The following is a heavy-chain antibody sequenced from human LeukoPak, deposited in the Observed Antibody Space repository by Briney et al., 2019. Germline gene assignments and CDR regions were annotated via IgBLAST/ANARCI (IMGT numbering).Heavy chain of an antibody. CDR1: GFTFSSYW. J-gene: IGHJ5*02. Sequence: GGSLRLSCAASGFTFSSYWMHWVRQPPGKGLVWVSRINSDESSTNYADSVKGRFTISRDNAKNTLYLQMNSLRAEDTAVYYCARARGLGYGDDVRWFDPWGQGTLVTVSS. CDR2: INSDESST. CDR3: ARARGLGYGDDVRWFDP. V-gene: IGHV3-74*01. D-gene: IGHD4-17*01.